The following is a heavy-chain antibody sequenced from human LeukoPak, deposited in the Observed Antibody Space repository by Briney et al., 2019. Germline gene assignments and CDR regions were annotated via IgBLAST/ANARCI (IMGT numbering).Heavy chain of an antibody. J-gene: IGHJ4*02. CDR2: IYYSGST. CDR3: ARHGYCSSTSCYEVFDY. D-gene: IGHD2-2*01. V-gene: IGHV4-59*08. Sequence: SETLSLTCTVSGGSISSSYWSWIRQPPGKGLEWIGYIYYSGSTNYNPSLKSRVTISVDTSKNQFSLKLSSVTAADTAVYYCARHGYCSSTSCYEVFDYWGQGTLVTVSS. CDR1: GGSISSSY.